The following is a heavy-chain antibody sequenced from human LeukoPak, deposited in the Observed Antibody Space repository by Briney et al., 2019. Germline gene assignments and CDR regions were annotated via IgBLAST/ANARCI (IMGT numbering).Heavy chain of an antibody. CDR3: ARTYYYDSSGYYPFDY. D-gene: IGHD3-22*01. Sequence: SVKVSCKASGGTFSRYAISWVRQAPGQGLEWMGRIIPIFGTANYAQKFQGRVTITTDESTSTAYMELSSLRSEDTAVYYCARTYYYDSSGYYPFDYWGQGTLVTVSS. V-gene: IGHV1-69*05. CDR1: GGTFSRYA. J-gene: IGHJ4*02. CDR2: IIPIFGTA.